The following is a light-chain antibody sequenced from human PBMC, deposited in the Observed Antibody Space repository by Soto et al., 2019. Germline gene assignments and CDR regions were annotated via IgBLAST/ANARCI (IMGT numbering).Light chain of an antibody. Sequence: QSALTQPASVSGSPGQSITISCTGTSSDVGGYKYVSWYQQHPGKAPKLMIYDIRNRPSGVSHRFSGSKSGNTASLTISGLQSYDEADYYCSSYTSSSTRVFGTGTKLTVL. CDR2: DIR. CDR1: SSDVGGYKY. J-gene: IGLJ1*01. CDR3: SSYTSSSTRV. V-gene: IGLV2-14*03.